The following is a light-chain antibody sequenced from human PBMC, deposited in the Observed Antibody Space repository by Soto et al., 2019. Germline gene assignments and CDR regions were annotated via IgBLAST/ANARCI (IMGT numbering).Light chain of an antibody. J-gene: IGKJ2*01. CDR2: GAS. Sequence: EIVLTQSPGTLSLSPGERATLSCRASQSVSSSYLACHQQKPGQAPRLLIYGASSRATGIPDRFSGSGSGTDFTLTISRLQPEDFAVYYCQQYGTSSYTFGQGTKLEIK. V-gene: IGKV3-20*01. CDR3: QQYGTSSYT. CDR1: QSVSSSY.